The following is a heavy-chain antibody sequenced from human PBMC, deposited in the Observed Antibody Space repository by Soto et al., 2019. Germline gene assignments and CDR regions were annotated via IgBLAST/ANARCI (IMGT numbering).Heavy chain of an antibody. J-gene: IGHJ4*02. V-gene: IGHV3-15*01. CDR1: GFTFTKAY. Sequence: EVQLVESGGGLVEPGGPIRLSCVASGFTFTKAYMTWVRQAPGKGLEWVDRIKGSHAGGTTDYATSVKGRFTISRDDSKNTLYLQMNSLKTEDTSVYYCATEGGYPGSNFYGAYWGQGTLVTVSS. CDR3: ATEGGYPGSNFYGAY. CDR2: IKGSHAGGTT. D-gene: IGHD1-26*01.